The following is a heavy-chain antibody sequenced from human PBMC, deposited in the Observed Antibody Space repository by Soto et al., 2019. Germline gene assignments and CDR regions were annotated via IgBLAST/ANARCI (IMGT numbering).Heavy chain of an antibody. CDR1: GGSISSGGYY. V-gene: IGHV4-31*03. J-gene: IGHJ6*02. Sequence: QVQLQESGPGLVKPSQTLSLTCTVSGGSISSGGYYWSWIRQHPGKVLEWIGYIYYSGSTYYNPSRKSRVTIAVDASKIQCPLKLSSVTAADTAVYYCARVFGFGGMDVWGQGTTVTVS. CDR3: ARVFGFGGMDV. CDR2: IYYSGST. D-gene: IGHD3-10*01.